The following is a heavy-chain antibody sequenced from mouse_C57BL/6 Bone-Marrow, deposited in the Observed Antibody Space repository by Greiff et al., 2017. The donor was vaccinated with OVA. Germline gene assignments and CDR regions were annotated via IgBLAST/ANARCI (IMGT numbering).Heavy chain of an antibody. CDR3: AGGGLRWYFDV. Sequence: EVKLVESGGGLVKPGGSLKLSCAASGFTFSSYAMSWVRQTPEKRLEWVATISDGGSYTYYPDNVKGRFTISRDNAKNNLYLQMSHLKSEDTAMYYCAGGGLRWYFDVWGTGTTVTVSS. CDR1: GFTFSSYA. V-gene: IGHV5-4*03. CDR2: ISDGGSYT. J-gene: IGHJ1*03. D-gene: IGHD2-4*01.